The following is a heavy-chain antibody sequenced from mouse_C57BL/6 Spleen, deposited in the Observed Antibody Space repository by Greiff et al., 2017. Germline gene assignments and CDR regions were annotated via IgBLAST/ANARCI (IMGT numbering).Heavy chain of an antibody. CDR3: ASLNYYYGRSYAMDY. Sequence: EVHLVESGGGLVQPGGSLSLSCAASGFTFTDYYMSWVRQPPGKALEWLGFIRNKANGYTTEYTASVKGRFTISRDNSQSILYLQMNALRAEDSATYYCASLNYYYGRSYAMDYWGQGTSVTVSS. V-gene: IGHV7-3*01. CDR2: IRNKANGYTT. D-gene: IGHD1-1*01. CDR1: GFTFTDYY. J-gene: IGHJ4*01.